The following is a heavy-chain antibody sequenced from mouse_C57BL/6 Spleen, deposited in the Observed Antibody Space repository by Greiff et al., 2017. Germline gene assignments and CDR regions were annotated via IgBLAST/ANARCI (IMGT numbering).Heavy chain of an antibody. CDR3: ARGLRLDAMDY. J-gene: IGHJ4*01. D-gene: IGHD2-4*01. Sequence: VQLQQSGPELVKPGASVKISCKASGYSFTGYYMNWVKQSPEKSLEWIGEINPSTGGTTYNQKLKAKATLTVDKSSSTAYMQLKSLTSEDSAVYYCARGLRLDAMDYWGQGTSVTVSS. V-gene: IGHV1-42*01. CDR2: INPSTGGT. CDR1: GYSFTGYY.